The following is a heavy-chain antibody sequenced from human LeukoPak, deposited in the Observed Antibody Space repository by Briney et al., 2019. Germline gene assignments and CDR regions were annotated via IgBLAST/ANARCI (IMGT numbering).Heavy chain of an antibody. J-gene: IGHJ4*02. CDR3: SIRPLSEVSY. Sequence: GGSLRLSRAASGLTFSNYGMYSVRPVRQAPGKGLEWVAFIRNDGSNKYYADSVKGRFTISRDNSKNSLYLQMTSLRPEDTAVYYCSIRPLSEVSYWGQGTLVTVSS. CDR2: IRNDGSNK. CDR1: GLTFSNYG. V-gene: IGHV3-30*02.